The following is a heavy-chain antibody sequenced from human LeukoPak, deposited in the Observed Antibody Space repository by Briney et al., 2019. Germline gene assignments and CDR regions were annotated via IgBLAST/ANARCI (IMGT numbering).Heavy chain of an antibody. V-gene: IGHV3-15*01. D-gene: IGHD6-19*01. J-gene: IGHJ4*02. CDR3: TTRIAVAGNPDY. CDR2: IKSKTDGGTT. CDR1: GFTFSNAW. Sequence: PGGSLRLSCAASGFTFSNAWMSWVRQAPGKGLEWVGRIKSKTDGGTTDYAAPVKGRFTISRDDSKNTPYLQMNSLKTEDTAVYYCTTRIAVAGNPDYWGQGTLVTVSS.